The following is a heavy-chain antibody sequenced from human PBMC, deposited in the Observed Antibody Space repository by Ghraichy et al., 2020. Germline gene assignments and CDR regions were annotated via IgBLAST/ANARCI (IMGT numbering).Heavy chain of an antibody. CDR3: AIDYGEN. CDR2: ISDSGSAK. Sequence: LSLTCAASGFTFSAYYMSWIRQAPGKGLEWISYISDSGSAKYYADSVKGRFTISRDNTKNSLYLQMNSLRAEDTAMYYCAIDYGENWGQGTLVDVAS. V-gene: IGHV3-11*01. J-gene: IGHJ4*02. CDR1: GFTFSAYY. D-gene: IGHD4-17*01.